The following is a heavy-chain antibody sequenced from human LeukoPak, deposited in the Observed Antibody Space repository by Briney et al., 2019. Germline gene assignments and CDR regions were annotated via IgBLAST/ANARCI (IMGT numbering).Heavy chain of an antibody. V-gene: IGHV5-51*01. Sequence: GESLKISCKISGYTLTYNWIGWVRQVPGKGLEWMGLIYPGYSDAKYSPSFQGQVTLSVDASISTAYSQLTGLRASDTAIYYCVRFALTSSLDHWGQGTLVTVSS. CDR1: GYTLTYNW. D-gene: IGHD6-13*01. J-gene: IGHJ5*02. CDR2: IYPGYSDA. CDR3: VRFALTSSLDH.